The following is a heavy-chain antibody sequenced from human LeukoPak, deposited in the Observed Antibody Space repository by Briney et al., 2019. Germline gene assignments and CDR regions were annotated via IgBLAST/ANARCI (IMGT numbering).Heavy chain of an antibody. CDR1: GFTFSSYE. Sequence: GGSLRLSCAASGFTFSSYEMNWVRQAPGKGLEWVSYITSSGTTIYYADSVRGRFTISRDNAKNSLYLQMNSLRAEDTAVYYCASWGYCSSIGCYGGNWFDPWGQGTLVTVSS. CDR2: ITSSGTTI. V-gene: IGHV3-48*03. CDR3: ASWGYCSSIGCYGGNWFDP. J-gene: IGHJ5*02. D-gene: IGHD2-2*01.